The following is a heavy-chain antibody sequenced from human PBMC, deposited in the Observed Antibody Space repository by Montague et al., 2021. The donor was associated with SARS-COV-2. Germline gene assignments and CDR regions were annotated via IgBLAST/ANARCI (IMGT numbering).Heavy chain of an antibody. CDR1: GGSMSSYH. D-gene: IGHD3-10*01. Sequence: SETLSLTCSVSGGSMSSYHCVWIRQPAGEGLELIGYVSYRGSTNXNLSLRVRVTISLDTSKNRFSLRVTSVTAADTAVYYCARDVRYYYDQWGQGILVTVSS. J-gene: IGHJ4*02. CDR2: VSYRGST. V-gene: IGHV4-59*01. CDR3: ARDVRYYYDQ.